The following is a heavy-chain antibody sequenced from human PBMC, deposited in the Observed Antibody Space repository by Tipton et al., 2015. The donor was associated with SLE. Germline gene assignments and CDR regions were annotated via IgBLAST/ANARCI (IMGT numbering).Heavy chain of an antibody. J-gene: IGHJ6*02. V-gene: IGHV4-61*02. D-gene: IGHD2-15*01. CDR1: GGSVTSGNYY. CDR3: ARRGRLPASGSYYYVMDV. CDR2: IYTSGST. Sequence: TLSLTCTVSGGSVTSGNYYWSWVRQPAGKGLEWIGRIYTSGSTDYNPSLKSRVTISVDTSRNQFSLILTSVTAADTAVYYCARRGRLPASGSYYYVMDVWGQGTTVIVSS.